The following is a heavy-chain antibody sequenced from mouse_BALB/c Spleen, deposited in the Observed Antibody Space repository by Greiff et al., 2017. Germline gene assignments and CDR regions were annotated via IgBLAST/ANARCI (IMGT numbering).Heavy chain of an antibody. CDR3: ARGRDYGSSLFDY. J-gene: IGHJ2*01. V-gene: IGHV5-6-5*01. D-gene: IGHD1-1*01. Sequence: DVQLVESGGGLVKPGGSLKLSCAASGFTFSSYAMSWVRQTPEKRLEWVASISSGGSTYYPDSVKGRFTISRDNARNILYLQMSSLRSEDTAMYYCARGRDYGSSLFDYWGQGTTLTVSS. CDR2: ISSGGST. CDR1: GFTFSSYA.